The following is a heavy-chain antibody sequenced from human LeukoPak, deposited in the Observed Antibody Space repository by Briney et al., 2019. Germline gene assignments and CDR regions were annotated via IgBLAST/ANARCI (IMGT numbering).Heavy chain of an antibody. CDR3: ARGPQENGSGSYIFDY. Sequence: SETLSLTCAVYGGSFSGYYWRCIRQPPGKGLEWIGEINHSGSTNYNPSLKSRVTISVDTSKNQFSLKLSSVTAADTAVYYCARGPQENGSGSYIFDYSGQGTLVTVSS. CDR1: GGSFSGYY. V-gene: IGHV4-34*01. D-gene: IGHD3-10*01. CDR2: INHSGST. J-gene: IGHJ4*02.